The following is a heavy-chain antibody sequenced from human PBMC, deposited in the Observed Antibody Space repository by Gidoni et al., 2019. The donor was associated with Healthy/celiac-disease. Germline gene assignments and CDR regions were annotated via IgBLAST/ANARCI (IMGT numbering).Heavy chain of an antibody. CDR2: SYSGGST. CDR1: GLPVSSNY. J-gene: IGHJ4*02. Sequence: EVQLVESGGGLVQPGGSLRRSCAASGLPVSSNYMSWVRQAPGKGLEWVSVSYSGGSTYYADSVKGRFTISRDNSKNTLYLQMNSLRAEDTAVYYCARGPHRIAVGGGLDYWGQGTLVTVSS. CDR3: ARGPHRIAVGGGLDY. D-gene: IGHD6-19*01. V-gene: IGHV3-66*02.